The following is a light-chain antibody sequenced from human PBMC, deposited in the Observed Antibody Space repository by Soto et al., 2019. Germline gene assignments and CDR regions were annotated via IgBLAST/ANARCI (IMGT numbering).Light chain of an antibody. CDR2: AAS. CDR3: QQTYSTPPWA. V-gene: IGKV1-39*01. J-gene: IGKJ1*01. CDR1: QSISSY. Sequence: IQMTQSPSSLSASVGDRVTITCRASQSISSYLNWYQQKPGKAPKLLIYAASSLQSGVPSRFSGSGSGTDFTLTVSNLQPEDFATYFCQQTYSTPPWAFGLGTKVDI.